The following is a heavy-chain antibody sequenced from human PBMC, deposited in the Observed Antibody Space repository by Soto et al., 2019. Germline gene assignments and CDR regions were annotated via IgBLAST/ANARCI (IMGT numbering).Heavy chain of an antibody. Sequence: GGSLRLSCAASGFTFSSYSMNWVRQAPGKGLEWVSYISSSSSTIYYADSVKGRFTISRDNAKNSLYLQMNSLRDEDTAVYYCASFVAYYYGSGSYPWFDPWGQGTLVTVSS. J-gene: IGHJ5*02. CDR2: ISSSSSTI. CDR3: ASFVAYYYGSGSYPWFDP. CDR1: GFTFSSYS. V-gene: IGHV3-48*02. D-gene: IGHD3-10*01.